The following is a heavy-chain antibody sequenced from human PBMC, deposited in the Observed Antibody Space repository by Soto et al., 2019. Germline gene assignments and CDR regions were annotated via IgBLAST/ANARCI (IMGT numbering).Heavy chain of an antibody. V-gene: IGHV4-39*01. D-gene: IGHD5-18*01. CDR3: ACIFSGGYSYGFSYYGMDV. CDR2: IFYSGST. CDR1: GGSISSSSYY. Sequence: SDTLSLTCTVSGGSISSSSYYWGWIRQPPGKGLEWIGSIFYSGSTYYNPSLKSRVTTSVDTSKNQFSLKLTSVTAADTAVYYCACIFSGGYSYGFSYYGMDVWGQGTRVTVSS. J-gene: IGHJ6*02.